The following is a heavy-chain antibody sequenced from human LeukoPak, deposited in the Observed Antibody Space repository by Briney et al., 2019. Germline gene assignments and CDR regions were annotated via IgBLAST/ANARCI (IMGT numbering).Heavy chain of an antibody. CDR2: ISAYNGKT. D-gene: IGHD2-2*01. Sequence: GASVKVSCKASGYTFTSYGISWVRQAPGHGLERMGWISAYNGKTNYAQKFQGRVTMTTDTSTGTAYMELRSLRSDDTAVYYCARGWYQLLSGPFDIWGQGTMVTVSS. J-gene: IGHJ3*02. V-gene: IGHV1-18*01. CDR3: ARGWYQLLSGPFDI. CDR1: GYTFTSYG.